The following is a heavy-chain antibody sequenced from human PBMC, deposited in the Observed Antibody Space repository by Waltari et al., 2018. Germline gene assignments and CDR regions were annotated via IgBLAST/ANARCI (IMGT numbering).Heavy chain of an antibody. CDR2: ISSGSGLI. CDR3: VRDEAWSFDY. CDR1: GFTFSSYS. D-gene: IGHD2-21*01. J-gene: IGHJ4*02. V-gene: IGHV3-48*04. Sequence: EVQLVESGGGLAQPGGSLRLSCAASGFTFSSYSMNWVRQAPGKGLEWVSYISSGSGLIYYADSVKCRFTISRDNAKNSLYLQMNSLRAEDTAVYYCVRDEAWSFDYWGQGTLVTVSS.